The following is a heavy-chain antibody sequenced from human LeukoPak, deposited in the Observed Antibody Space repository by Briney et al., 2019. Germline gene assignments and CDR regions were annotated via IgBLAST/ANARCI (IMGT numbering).Heavy chain of an antibody. CDR1: GGSVSSNSYY. J-gene: IGHJ5*02. V-gene: IGHV4-39*01. CDR3: ARQEYCSGGSCYPWGNWFDP. D-gene: IGHD2-15*01. CDR2: IYYSGST. Sequence: SETLSLTCTVSGGSVSSNSYYWGWIRQPPGKGLEWIGSIYYSGSTYYNPSLKSRVTISVDTSKNQFSLKLSSVTAADTAVYYCARQEYCSGGSCYPWGNWFDPWGQGTLVTVSS.